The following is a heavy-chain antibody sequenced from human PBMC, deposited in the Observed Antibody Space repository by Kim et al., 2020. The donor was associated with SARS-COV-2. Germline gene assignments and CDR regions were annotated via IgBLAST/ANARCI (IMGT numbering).Heavy chain of an antibody. J-gene: IGHJ4*02. CDR1: GFSLSTSGMC. V-gene: IGHV2-70*11. CDR2: IDWDDDK. D-gene: IGHD3-22*01. CDR3: ARISGDSSGYYYPHFDY. Sequence: QTLTLTCTFSGFSLSTSGMCVSWIRQPPGKALEWLARIDWDDDKYYSTSLKTRLTISKDTSKNQVVLTMTNMDPVDTATYYCARISGDSSGYYYPHFDYWGQGTLVTVSS.